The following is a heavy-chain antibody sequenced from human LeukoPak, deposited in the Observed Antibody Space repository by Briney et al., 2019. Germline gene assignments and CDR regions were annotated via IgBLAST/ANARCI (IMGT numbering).Heavy chain of an antibody. CDR3: ARDRANYDFWSGYPNWFDP. D-gene: IGHD3-3*01. CDR1: GGSISSYY. CDR2: IYASGST. Sequence: SETLSLTCTVSGGSISSYYWSWIRQPAGKGLEWIGRIYASGSTNYNPSLKSRVTMSVDTSKNQFSLKLSSVTAADTAVYYCARDRANYDFWSGYPNWFDPWGQGTLVTVSS. V-gene: IGHV4-4*07. J-gene: IGHJ5*02.